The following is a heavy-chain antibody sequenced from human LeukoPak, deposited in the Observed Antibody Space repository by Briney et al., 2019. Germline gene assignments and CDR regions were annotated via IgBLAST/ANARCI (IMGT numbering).Heavy chain of an antibody. D-gene: IGHD6-13*01. J-gene: IGHJ4*02. Sequence: GGSLRLSCAASGFTLNSYAMHWVRQAPGKGLEWVAVISYDGNNEYYADSVKGRFTISRDNSRNTLSQQMNSLRGEDTAVYYCARDLSRIAGAGLDYWGQGTLVTVSS. CDR2: ISYDGNNE. CDR1: GFTLNSYA. CDR3: ARDLSRIAGAGLDY. V-gene: IGHV3-30*04.